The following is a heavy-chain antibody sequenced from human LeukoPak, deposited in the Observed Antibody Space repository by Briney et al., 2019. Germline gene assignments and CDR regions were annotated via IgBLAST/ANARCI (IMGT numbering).Heavy chain of an antibody. CDR1: GFTFSSYW. CDR3: ARDRSSSCDY. J-gene: IGHJ4*02. V-gene: IGHV3-7*01. Sequence: GGSLRLSCAASGFTFSSYWMRWVGQAPGKVLEWVANIKQDGSEKYYVDSVKGRFTISRDNAKNSLYLQMNSLRAVDTAVYYCARDRSSSCDYWGQGTLVTVSS. D-gene: IGHD6-13*01. CDR2: IKQDGSEK.